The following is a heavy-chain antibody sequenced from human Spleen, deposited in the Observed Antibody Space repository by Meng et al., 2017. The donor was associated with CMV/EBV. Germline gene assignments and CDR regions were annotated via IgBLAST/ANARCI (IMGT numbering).Heavy chain of an antibody. J-gene: IGHJ4*02. D-gene: IGHD6-6*01. CDR2: ISGHNDNT. V-gene: IGHV1-18*01. Sequence: SGYTFTSYGISWVRQAPGQGLEWMGWISGHNDNTMYAQTLQGRVTVTTDTPTGTAYMELRSLRSDDAAVYYCARDRPTIAARPVFDYWGQGTLVTVSS. CDR1: GYTFTSYG. CDR3: ARDRPTIAARPVFDY.